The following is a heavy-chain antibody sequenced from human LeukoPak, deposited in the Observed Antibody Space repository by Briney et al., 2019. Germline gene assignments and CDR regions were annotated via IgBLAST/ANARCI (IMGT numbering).Heavy chain of an antibody. J-gene: IGHJ4*02. CDR1: GFTFSSYA. CDR2: ISGSGGST. CDR3: ANLHERYCSGGSCYSDY. Sequence: GGSLRLYCAASGFTFSSYAMSWVRQAPGKGLEWVSAISGSGGSTYYADSVKGRFTISRDNSKNTLCLQMNSLRAEDTAVYYCANLHERYCSGGSCYSDYWGQGTLVTVSS. V-gene: IGHV3-23*01. D-gene: IGHD2-15*01.